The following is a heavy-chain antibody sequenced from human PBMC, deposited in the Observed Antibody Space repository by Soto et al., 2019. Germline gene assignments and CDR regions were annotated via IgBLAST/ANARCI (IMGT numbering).Heavy chain of an antibody. Sequence: QLQLQESGPGLVKPSETLSLTCTVSGGSSSSTTYYWGWIRQPPGKGLEWIGSIYSSGNTYFNSSLESRVTTSLDASKRHLSLKLSSGTSADKAVYFCAGQLFESCCYYYAYWGQGTLVTVSS. CDR2: IYSSGNT. CDR3: AGQLFESCCYYYAY. CDR1: GGSSSSTTYY. J-gene: IGHJ4*02. V-gene: IGHV4-39*01. D-gene: IGHD3-22*01.